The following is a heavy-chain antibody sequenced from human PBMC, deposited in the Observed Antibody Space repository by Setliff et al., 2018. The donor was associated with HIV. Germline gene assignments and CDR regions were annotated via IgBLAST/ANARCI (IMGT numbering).Heavy chain of an antibody. J-gene: IGHJ3*02. CDR3: ARGFVLRFLEWSMPDAFDI. CDR2: ISRTSSYI. CDR1: GGSISIISYY. D-gene: IGHD3-3*01. V-gene: IGHV3-21*01. Sequence: LSLTCTVSGGSISIISYYWGWIRQAPGKGLEWVSFISRTSSYIYYADSLKGRFTISRDNAKNSLYLQMNSLRAEDTAVYYCARGFVLRFLEWSMPDAFDIWGQGTMVTVSS.